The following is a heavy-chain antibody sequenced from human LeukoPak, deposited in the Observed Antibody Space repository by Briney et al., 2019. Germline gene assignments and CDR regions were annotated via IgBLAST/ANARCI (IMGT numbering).Heavy chain of an antibody. Sequence: GGSLRLSCAASGFTFSSYAMHWVRQAPGKGLEWVAVISYDGSNKYYADSVKGRFTISRDNSKNTLYLQMNSLRAEDTAVYYCARVGVVIGLDYWGQGTLVTVSS. CDR1: GFTFSSYA. V-gene: IGHV3-30-3*01. D-gene: IGHD3-3*01. CDR2: ISYDGSNK. J-gene: IGHJ4*02. CDR3: ARVGVVIGLDY.